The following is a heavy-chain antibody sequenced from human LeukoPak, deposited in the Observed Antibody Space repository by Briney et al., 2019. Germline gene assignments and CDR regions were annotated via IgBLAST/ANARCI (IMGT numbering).Heavy chain of an antibody. CDR1: GGTFSSYA. J-gene: IGHJ4*02. CDR2: IIPIFGTA. CDR3: ARSLTDIVVVPAAIGEFDY. D-gene: IGHD2-2*02. V-gene: IGHV1-69*13. Sequence: GASVKVSCKASGGTFSSYAISWVRQAPGQGLEWMGGIIPIFGTANYAQKFQGRVTITADESTSTAYMELSSLRSEDTVVYYCARSLTDIVVVPAAIGEFDYWGQGTLVTVSS.